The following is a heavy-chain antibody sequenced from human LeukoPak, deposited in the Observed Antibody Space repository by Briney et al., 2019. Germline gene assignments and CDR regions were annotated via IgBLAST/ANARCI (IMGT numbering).Heavy chain of an antibody. CDR3: ARDSGNWFDP. CDR2: IHYSGST. CDR1: GGSVSSDISH. J-gene: IGHJ5*02. Sequence: SETLSLTCTVSGGSVSSDISHWSWIRQPPGKGLEWIGYIHYSGSTNYNPSLKSRVTISVDTSKNQFSLRLSSVTAADTAVYYCARDSGNWFDPWGQGTLVTVSS. D-gene: IGHD3-10*01. V-gene: IGHV4-61*01.